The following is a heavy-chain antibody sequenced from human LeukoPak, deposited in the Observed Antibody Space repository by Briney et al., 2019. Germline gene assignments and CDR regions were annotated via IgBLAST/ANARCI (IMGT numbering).Heavy chain of an antibody. D-gene: IGHD6-6*01. CDR3: ATYAGRDSSSFAQNY. CDR1: GGSISSYY. V-gene: IGHV4-4*07. Sequence: SETLSLTCTVSGGSISSYYWSWIRQPAGKGLEWIGRIYTSGSTNYNPSLKSRATMSVDTSKNQFSLKLSSVTAADTAVYYCATYAGRDSSSFAQNYWGQGTLVTVSS. J-gene: IGHJ4*02. CDR2: IYTSGST.